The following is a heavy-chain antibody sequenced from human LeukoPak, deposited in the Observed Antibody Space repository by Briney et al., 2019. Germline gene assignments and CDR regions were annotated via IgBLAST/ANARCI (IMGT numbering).Heavy chain of an antibody. J-gene: IGHJ6*03. V-gene: IGHV4-59*11. Sequence: SETLSLTCTVSGGSISGHYWSWIRQPPGKGLEWIGYIYYSESTNYNPSLKSRVTISVDTSKNQFSLKLSSVTAADTAVHYCARVTGYYYMDVWGKGTTVTVSS. CDR1: GGSISGHY. CDR3: ARVTGYYYMDV. CDR2: IYYSEST.